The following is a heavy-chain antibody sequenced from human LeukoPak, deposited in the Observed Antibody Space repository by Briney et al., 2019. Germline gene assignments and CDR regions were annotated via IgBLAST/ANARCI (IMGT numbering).Heavy chain of an antibody. V-gene: IGHV4-34*01. J-gene: IGHJ6*03. Sequence: SETLSLTCAVYGGSFSNYYWSWIRQSPGKGLEWIGEINHTGSTNYNPSLKSRVTISVDTSKNQFSLKLSSVTAADTAVYYCATGGYSSGWNYYYYYMDVWGKGTTVTVSS. CDR1: GGSFSNYY. CDR3: ATGGYSSGWNYYYYYMDV. CDR2: INHTGST. D-gene: IGHD3-22*01.